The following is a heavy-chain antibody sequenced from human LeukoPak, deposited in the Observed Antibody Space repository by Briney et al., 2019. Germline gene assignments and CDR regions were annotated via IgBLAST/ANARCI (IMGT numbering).Heavy chain of an antibody. CDR1: GGTFSSYA. V-gene: IGHV1-69*01. J-gene: IGHJ5*02. Sequence: SVKVSCKASGGTFSSYAISWVRQAPGQGLEWMGGIIPIFGTANYAQKFQGRVTITADESTSTAYMELSSLRSEDTAVYYCARDPKHTVTTFNWFDPWGQGTLVTVSS. CDR2: IIPIFGTA. CDR3: ARDPKHTVTTFNWFDP. D-gene: IGHD4-17*01.